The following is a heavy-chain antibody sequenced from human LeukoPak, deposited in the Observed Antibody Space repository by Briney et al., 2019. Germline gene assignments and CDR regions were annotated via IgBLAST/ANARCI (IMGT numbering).Heavy chain of an antibody. V-gene: IGHV3-23*01. Sequence: GGSLRLSCAASGFTFSSYGMSWVRQAPGKGLEWVSGISGSGGRTYYADSVKGRFTISRDNSKNTLYLQMNSLRAEDTVVYYCAKSYYYDSSGYYPPTPFDYWGQGTLVTVSS. CDR2: ISGSGGRT. D-gene: IGHD3-22*01. J-gene: IGHJ4*02. CDR3: AKSYYYDSSGYYPPTPFDY. CDR1: GFTFSSYG.